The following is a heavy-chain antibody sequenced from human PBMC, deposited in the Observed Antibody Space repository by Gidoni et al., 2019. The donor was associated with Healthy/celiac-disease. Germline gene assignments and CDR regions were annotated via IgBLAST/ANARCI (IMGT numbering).Heavy chain of an antibody. V-gene: IGHV3-21*01. CDR2: ISSSSSYI. D-gene: IGHD6-19*01. J-gene: IGHJ4*02. Sequence: EVQLVESGGGLVKPGGSLRLSCAASGFTFSSYSMNWVRQAPGKGLEWVSSISSSSSYIYYADSVKGRFTISRDNAKNSLYLQMNSLRAEDTAVYYCARFSIAVAGTGYWGQGTLVTVSS. CDR3: ARFSIAVAGTGY. CDR1: GFTFSSYS.